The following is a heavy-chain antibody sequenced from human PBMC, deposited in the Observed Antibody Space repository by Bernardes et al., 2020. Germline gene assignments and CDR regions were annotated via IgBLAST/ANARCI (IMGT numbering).Heavy chain of an antibody. CDR1: GGSISSYY. V-gene: IGHV4-59*01. CDR2: IYYSGST. Sequence: LSLTCTVSGGSISSYYWSWIRQPPGKGLEWIGYIYYSGSTNYNPSLKSRVTISVDTSKNQFSLKLSSVTAADTAVYYCARLGGLGRYCSSTSCYTFYYYYMDVWGKGTTVTVSS. CDR3: ARLGGLGRYCSSTSCYTFYYYYMDV. J-gene: IGHJ6*03. D-gene: IGHD2-2*02.